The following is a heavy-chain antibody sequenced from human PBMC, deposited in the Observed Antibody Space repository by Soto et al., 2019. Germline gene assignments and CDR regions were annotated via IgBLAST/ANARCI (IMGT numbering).Heavy chain of an antibody. CDR3: ARSIDYDILAGDCPTTNYYGMDV. CDR1: GATFSSYA. CDR2: IIHIFGTA. J-gene: IGHJ6*02. D-gene: IGHD3-9*01. Sequence: SVKVSSKASGATFSSYAISRVRQAPGQGLEWLGGIIHIFGTADHAQKLEGRVTITGDEPPRSAYVELSRVRSEDTDLYYCARSIDYDILAGDCPTTNYYGMDVWGQGTTVSVSS. V-gene: IGHV1-69*13.